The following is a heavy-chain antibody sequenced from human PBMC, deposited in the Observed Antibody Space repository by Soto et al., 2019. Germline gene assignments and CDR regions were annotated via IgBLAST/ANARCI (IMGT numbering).Heavy chain of an antibody. Sequence: QVQLVESGGGLVKPGGSLRLSCAASGFTFSDYYMSWIRQAPGKGLEWVSYISSSSSYKYYADSLKGRFTISRDDAKNSLYLQMNSLRAEDTAVYYCARASGVYSSSSPDYFDYWGQGTLVTVSS. J-gene: IGHJ4*02. D-gene: IGHD6-6*01. CDR2: ISSSSSYK. CDR3: ARASGVYSSSSPDYFDY. V-gene: IGHV3-11*06. CDR1: GFTFSDYY.